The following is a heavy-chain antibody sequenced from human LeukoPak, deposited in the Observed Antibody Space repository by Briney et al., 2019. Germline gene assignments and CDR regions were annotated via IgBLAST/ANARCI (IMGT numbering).Heavy chain of an antibody. D-gene: IGHD3-9*01. J-gene: IGHJ4*02. CDR1: GFTFSSYA. Sequence: GGSLRLSCVASGFTFSSYAMSWVRQAPGKGLEWVSAIGGGGGSTSYADSVKGRFTISRDNSKNTLHLQINSLRADDTAVYYCAKDADYDVLTGYLDYWGQGSLVTVSS. V-gene: IGHV3-23*01. CDR2: IGGGGGST. CDR3: AKDADYDVLTGYLDY.